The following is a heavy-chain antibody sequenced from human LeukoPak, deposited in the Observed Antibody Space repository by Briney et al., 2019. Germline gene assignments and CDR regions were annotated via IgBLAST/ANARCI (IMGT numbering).Heavy chain of an antibody. V-gene: IGHV3-53*01. Sequence: GGSLRLSCAASGFTVSSNYMSWVRQAPGKGLEWVSVIYSGGSTYYADSVKGRFTISRDNSKNTLYLQMNSLRAEDTAVYYCARDRLTKGFDIWGQGTMVTVSS. CDR3: ARDRLTKGFDI. D-gene: IGHD2-21*02. J-gene: IGHJ3*02. CDR1: GFTVSSNY. CDR2: IYSGGST.